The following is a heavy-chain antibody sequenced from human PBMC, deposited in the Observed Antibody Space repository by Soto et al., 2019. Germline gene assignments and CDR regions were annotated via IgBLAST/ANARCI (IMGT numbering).Heavy chain of an antibody. D-gene: IGHD2-21*01. J-gene: IGHJ6*02. CDR1: GYTFSSYD. V-gene: IGHV1-8*01. CDR2: MNPTSGYT. Sequence: QVQLVQSGAEVKKPGASVKVSCKASGYTFSSYDINWVRQATGQGLEWMGWMNPTSGYTGYAQKFQGRVTMTRDTSISTAYREVSSLRSEDTAIYYCARAYGDLDVWGQGNTVTGSS. CDR3: ARAYGDLDV.